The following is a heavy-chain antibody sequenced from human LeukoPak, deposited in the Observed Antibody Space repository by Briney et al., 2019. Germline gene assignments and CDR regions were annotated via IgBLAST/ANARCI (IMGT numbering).Heavy chain of an antibody. CDR2: INYSGST. J-gene: IGHJ5*02. D-gene: IGHD2-2*02. CDR1: GGSISSSSDY. Sequence: PSETLSLTCTVSGGSISSSSDYWGWIRQPPGKGLEWIGSINYSGSTYYNPSLKSRVTISVDTSKNQFSLKMTSVTVADTAVYYCARLGGYCSGTTCYNPFGQWGQGTLVTVSS. CDR3: ARLGGYCSGTTCYNPFGQ. V-gene: IGHV4-39*01.